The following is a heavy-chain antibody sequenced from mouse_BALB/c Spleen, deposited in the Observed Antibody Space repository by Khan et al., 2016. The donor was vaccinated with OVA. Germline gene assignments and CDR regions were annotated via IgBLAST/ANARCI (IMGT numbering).Heavy chain of an antibody. J-gene: IGHJ2*01. D-gene: IGHD1-2*01. CDR3: ARTARIKY. Sequence: VQLKESGPGLVKPSQSLSLTCTVTGYSITSGYGWNWIRQFPGNKLEWMGYISYSGSTNYNPSLKSRISITRDTSKNQFVLQLNSGTTEDTATYYCARTARIKYWGQGTTLTVSS. CDR2: ISYSGST. CDR1: GYSITSGYG. V-gene: IGHV3-2*02.